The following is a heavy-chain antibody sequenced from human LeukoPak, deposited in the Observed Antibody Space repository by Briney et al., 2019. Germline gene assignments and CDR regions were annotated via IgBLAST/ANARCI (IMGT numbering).Heavy chain of an antibody. V-gene: IGHV3-20*01. D-gene: IGHD1-14*01. CDR1: GSTFDDYG. CDR3: TRAGEEVAFDI. J-gene: IGHJ3*02. CDR2: LNWNGGDT. Sequence: GGSLRLSCAASGSTFDDYGMSWVRQAPGKGLEWVSGLNWNGGDTAYADSVKGRFTISRDNAKNSLYLQMNSLRAEDTALYHCTRAGEEVAFDIWGQGTMVTVSS.